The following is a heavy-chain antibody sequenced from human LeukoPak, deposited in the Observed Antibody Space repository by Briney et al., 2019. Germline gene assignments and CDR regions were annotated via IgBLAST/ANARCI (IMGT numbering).Heavy chain of an antibody. CDR2: ISGSGGST. D-gene: IGHD2-2*01. J-gene: IGHJ4*02. Sequence: GGSLRLSCAASGFTFSSYAMSWVRQAPGKGLEWVSAISGSGGSTYYADSVKGRFTISRDNSKNTLYLQMNSLRAEDTAVYHCAKVYHKVVHQKNGQNVDGYYFDYWGQGTLVTVSS. V-gene: IGHV3-23*01. CDR3: AKVYHKVVHQKNGQNVDGYYFDY. CDR1: GFTFSSYA.